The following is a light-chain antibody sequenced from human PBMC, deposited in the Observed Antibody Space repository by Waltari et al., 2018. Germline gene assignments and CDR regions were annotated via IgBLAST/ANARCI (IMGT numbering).Light chain of an antibody. CDR3: QQYGRSWNT. V-gene: IGKV3-20*01. Sequence: EIVLTQSPGTLSLSPGERATLSCRASQSVSSSYLAWYQQKPCQAPRLLIHGASSRATGIPDRFSGSGSGTDFILTISRLEPEDFAVYYCQQYGRSWNTFGQGTKLEIK. J-gene: IGKJ2*01. CDR2: GAS. CDR1: QSVSSSY.